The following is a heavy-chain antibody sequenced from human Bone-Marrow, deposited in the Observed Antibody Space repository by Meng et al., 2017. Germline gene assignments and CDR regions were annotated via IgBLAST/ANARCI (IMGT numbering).Heavy chain of an antibody. CDR2: INHSGST. V-gene: IGHV4-34*01. Sequence: QVQLQHGGAGLLKPSETLSLTCAVYGGSFSGYYWSWIRQPPGKGLEWIGEINHSGSTNYNPSLKSRVTISVDTSKNQFSLKLSSVTAADTAVYYCARGFELTYDRGNDYWGQGTLVTVSS. CDR1: GGSFSGYY. J-gene: IGHJ4*02. D-gene: IGHD5-12*01. CDR3: ARGFELTYDRGNDY.